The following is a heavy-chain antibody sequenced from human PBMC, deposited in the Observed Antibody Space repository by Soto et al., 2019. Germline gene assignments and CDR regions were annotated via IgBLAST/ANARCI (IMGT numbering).Heavy chain of an antibody. D-gene: IGHD3-16*01. CDR3: AKSAGSNAYYPNDY. J-gene: IGHJ4*02. V-gene: IGHV3-30*18. CDR2: ISYDGSNE. Sequence: GGSLRLSCAVSGFTFSSYGMHWVRQAPGKGLEWVAHISYDGSNEHYVDSVKGRFTISRDNSKNTLYLQMNSLRAEDAAVYYCAKSAGSNAYYPNDYWGQGTLVTVSS. CDR1: GFTFSSYG.